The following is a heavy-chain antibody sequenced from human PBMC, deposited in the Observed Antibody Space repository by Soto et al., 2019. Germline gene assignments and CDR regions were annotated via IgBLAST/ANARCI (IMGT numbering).Heavy chain of an antibody. J-gene: IGHJ6*03. CDR3: AGDQGPNYMVV. Sequence: QVQLVESGGGLVKPGGSLRLSCAASGFTFSDSFMSWSRQTPGKGLEWLSYISGRDGNIYYADSVRGRFTISRDKAKNPVYLQMTSRRAEDTAVYYCAGDQGPNYMVVWGKGTTVTVS. V-gene: IGHV3-11*01. CDR1: GFTFSDSF. CDR2: ISGRDGNI.